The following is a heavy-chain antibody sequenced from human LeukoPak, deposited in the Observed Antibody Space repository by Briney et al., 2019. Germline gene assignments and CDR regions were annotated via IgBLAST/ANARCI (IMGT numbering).Heavy chain of an antibody. J-gene: IGHJ4*02. D-gene: IGHD3-10*01. Sequence: ASVKVSCKASGYTFTSYYMHWVRQAPGQGLEWMGIINPSGGSTSYAQKFQGRVTMTEDTSTDTAYMELSSLRSEDTAVYYCATGYRRITMVRGVIIAGRLEFDYWGQGTLVTVSS. CDR2: INPSGGST. V-gene: IGHV1-46*01. CDR1: GYTFTSYY. CDR3: ATGYRRITMVRGVIIAGRLEFDY.